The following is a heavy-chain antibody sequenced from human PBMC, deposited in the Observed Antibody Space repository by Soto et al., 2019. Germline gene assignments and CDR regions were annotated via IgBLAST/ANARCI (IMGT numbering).Heavy chain of an antibody. CDR2: VSHDGRNT. V-gene: IGHV3-30*18. CDR3: AKGGRQWLVTSDFNY. J-gene: IGHJ4*02. Sequence: KGLEWVAVVSHDGRNTHYADSVKGRFTISRDSSKNTVSLEMTSLRAEDTAVYYCAKGGRQWLVTSDFNYWGQGALVTGSS. D-gene: IGHD6-19*01.